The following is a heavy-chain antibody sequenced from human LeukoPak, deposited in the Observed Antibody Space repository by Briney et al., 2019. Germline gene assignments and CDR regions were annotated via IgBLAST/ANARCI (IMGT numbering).Heavy chain of an antibody. J-gene: IGHJ5*02. CDR1: GYSISSGYY. CDR3: ARDLGSGWYGWFDP. D-gene: IGHD6-19*01. V-gene: IGHV4-38-2*02. Sequence: SETLSLTCTVSGYSISSGYYWGWIRQPPGKGLEWIGSIYHSGSTYYNPSLKSRVTISVDTSKNQFSLKLSSVTVADTAVYYCARDLGSGWYGWFDPWGQGTLVTVSS. CDR2: IYHSGST.